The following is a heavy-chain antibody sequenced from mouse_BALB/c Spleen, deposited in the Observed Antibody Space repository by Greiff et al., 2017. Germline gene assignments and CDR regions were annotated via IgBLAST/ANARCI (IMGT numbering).Heavy chain of an antibody. CDR1: GYSITSGYY. Sequence: ESGPGLVKPSQSLSLTCSVTGYSITSGYYWNWIRQFPGNKLEWMGYISYDGSNNYNPSLKNRISITRDTSKNQFFLKLNSVTTEDTATYYCAQYGNYVDYWGQGTTLTVSS. V-gene: IGHV3-6*02. CDR2: ISYDGSN. J-gene: IGHJ2*01. D-gene: IGHD2-10*02. CDR3: AQYGNYVDY.